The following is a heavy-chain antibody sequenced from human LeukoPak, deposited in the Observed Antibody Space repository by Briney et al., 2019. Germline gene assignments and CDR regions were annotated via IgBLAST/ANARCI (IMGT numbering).Heavy chain of an antibody. CDR1: GYTFTGYY. CDR3: ARRTIFGVVTFDY. V-gene: IGHV1-18*04. D-gene: IGHD3-3*01. J-gene: IGHJ4*02. Sequence: ASVKVSCKASGYTFTGYYMHWVRQAPGQGLEWMGWISGYTGNTNYAHKLQGRVTMTTDTPTSTAYMELRSLRSDDTAVYYCARRTIFGVVTFDYWGQGTLVTVPS. CDR2: ISGYTGNT.